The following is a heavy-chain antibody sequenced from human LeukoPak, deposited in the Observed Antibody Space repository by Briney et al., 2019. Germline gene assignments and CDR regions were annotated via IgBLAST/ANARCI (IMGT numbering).Heavy chain of an antibody. CDR2: IYSGGST. V-gene: IGHV3-53*01. CDR3: ARDLGSSSDY. Sequence: GGSLRLSCAASGFTFSSYAMSWVRQAPGKGLEWVSVIYSGGSTYYADSVRGRFTISRDNSKNTLYLQMNSLRAEDTAMYYCARDLGSSSDYWGQGTLVTVSS. J-gene: IGHJ4*02. D-gene: IGHD6-13*01. CDR1: GFTFSSYA.